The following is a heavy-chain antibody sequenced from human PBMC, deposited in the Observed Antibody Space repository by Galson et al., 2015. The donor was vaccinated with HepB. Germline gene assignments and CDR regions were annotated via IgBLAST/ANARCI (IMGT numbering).Heavy chain of an antibody. D-gene: IGHD5-18*01. CDR1: GFTFSDYY. CDR2: ISGSSRYT. V-gene: IGHV3-11*06. CDR3: ARDLQLDADTTMSQDAFDI. J-gene: IGHJ3*02. Sequence: SLRLSCAASGFTFSDYYMSWIRQAPGKGLEWVSYISGSSRYTNYAAPVKGRFTISRDNAKNSLYLQMNSLRAEDTSMYYCARDLQLDADTTMSQDAFDIWGQGTMVTVSS.